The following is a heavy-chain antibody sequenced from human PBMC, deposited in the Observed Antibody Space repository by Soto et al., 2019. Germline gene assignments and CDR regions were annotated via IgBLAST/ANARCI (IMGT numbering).Heavy chain of an antibody. D-gene: IGHD2-15*01. CDR3: AYLPCSGGSCYWFSFSGMDV. J-gene: IGHJ6*02. CDR1: GFSRSTRGVG. Sequence: QITLKESGPTLVKPTQTLTLTCTFSGFSRSTRGVGVAWIRPPPGKALEWLALIYWDDDKRYRPSLESRLTITKDTSQHQVVLTMTNMASVDTATYYCAYLPCSGGSCYWFSFSGMDVWGQGTTVTVSS. CDR2: IYWDDDK. V-gene: IGHV2-5*02.